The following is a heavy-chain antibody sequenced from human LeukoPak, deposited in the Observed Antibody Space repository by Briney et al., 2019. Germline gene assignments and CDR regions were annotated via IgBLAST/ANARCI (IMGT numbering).Heavy chain of an antibody. Sequence: GGSLRLSCAASGFTFSSYAMSWVRQAPGKGLEWVSAISGSGGSTYYADSVKGRFTISRDNSKNTLYLQMNSLRAEDTAVYYCAKDPGSALAQGSSWYAVLYYSYGMDVGGQGTTVTVSS. V-gene: IGHV3-23*01. CDR3: AKDPGSALAQGSSWYAVLYYSYGMDV. CDR2: ISGSGGST. D-gene: IGHD6-13*01. CDR1: GFTFSSYA. J-gene: IGHJ6*02.